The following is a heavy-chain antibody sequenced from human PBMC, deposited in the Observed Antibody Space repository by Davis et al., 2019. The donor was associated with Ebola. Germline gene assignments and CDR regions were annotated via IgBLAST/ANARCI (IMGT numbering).Heavy chain of an antibody. CDR3: ARDGPSITGTTVDWYFDL. CDR2: IYHSGST. CDR1: GGSISSSNW. Sequence: PGGSLRLSCAVSGGSISSSNWWSWVRQPPGKGLEWIGEIYHSGSTNYNPSLKSRVTISVDKSKNQFSLKLSSVTAADTAVYYCARDGPSITGTTVDWYFDLWGRGTLVTVSS. J-gene: IGHJ2*01. V-gene: IGHV4-4*02. D-gene: IGHD1-7*01.